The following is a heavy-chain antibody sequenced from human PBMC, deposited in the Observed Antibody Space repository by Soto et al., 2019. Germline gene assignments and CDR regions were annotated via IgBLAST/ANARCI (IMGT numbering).Heavy chain of an antibody. D-gene: IGHD3-16*01. CDR2: TYYRSKWYI. J-gene: IGHJ4*02. CDR3: ARDPYFGAIDY. Sequence: SQTLSLTCASSGGSVSSNSVAWNWIRQSPSRGLEWLGRTYYRSKWYIDYAVSVKGRITINPDPSKNQFSLQMDSLRAEDTAVYYCARDPYFGAIDYWGLGTLVTVSS. CDR1: GGSVSSNSVA. V-gene: IGHV6-1*01.